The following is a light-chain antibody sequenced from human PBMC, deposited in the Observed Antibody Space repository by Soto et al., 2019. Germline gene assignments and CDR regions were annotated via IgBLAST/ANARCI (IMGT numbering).Light chain of an antibody. J-gene: IGKJ1*01. CDR2: DAS. Sequence: EIVLTQSPATLSLSPGERATLSCRASQSVSSYLAWYQRKPGQAPRLLIYDASNRATGIPARFSGSGSGTDFTLTISSLEPEDFAVYYCQQRSNWQGTFGQGTKVEIK. V-gene: IGKV3-11*01. CDR3: QQRSNWQGT. CDR1: QSVSSY.